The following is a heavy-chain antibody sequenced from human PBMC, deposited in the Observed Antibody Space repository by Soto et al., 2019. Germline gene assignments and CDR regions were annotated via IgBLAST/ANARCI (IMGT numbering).Heavy chain of an antibody. Sequence: LKISCKGSGYSFTSYWIGWVRQMPGKGLEWMGIIYPGDSDTRYSPSFQGQVTISADKSISTAYLQWSSLKASDTAMYYCARADAVVVVAATQVYFDYWGQGTLVTVSS. V-gene: IGHV5-51*01. CDR1: GYSFTSYW. CDR3: ARADAVVVVAATQVYFDY. CDR2: IYPGDSDT. D-gene: IGHD2-15*01. J-gene: IGHJ4*02.